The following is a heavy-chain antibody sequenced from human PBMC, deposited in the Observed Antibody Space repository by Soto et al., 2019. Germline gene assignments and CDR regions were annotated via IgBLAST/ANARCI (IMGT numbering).Heavy chain of an antibody. Sequence: SETLSLTCAVYGGSFSGYYWSWIRQPPGKGLEWIGEINHSGSTNYNPSLKSRVTISVDTSKNQFSLKLSSVTAADTAVYYCARDTTQGWFNYYYYYGMDVWGQGTTVTVSS. CDR3: ARDTTQGWFNYYYYYGMDV. D-gene: IGHD3-10*01. V-gene: IGHV4-34*01. CDR1: GGSFSGYY. J-gene: IGHJ6*02. CDR2: INHSGST.